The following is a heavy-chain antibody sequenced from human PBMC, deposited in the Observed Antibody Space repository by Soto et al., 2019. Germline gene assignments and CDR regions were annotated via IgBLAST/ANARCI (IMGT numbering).Heavy chain of an antibody. Sequence: EEQLLESGGGLIHPGGSLRLSCATSGFTFSTYAISWVRQAPGKGLEWVSTISGNSEITYYADSVKGRFTISKDSSTNTVYLQMSSLRAEDTAAYYCAKDKYSGSGSYRYYYFYHGMDVWGQGTTVTVSS. CDR1: GFTFSTYA. CDR3: AKDKYSGSGSYRYYYFYHGMDV. D-gene: IGHD3-10*01. CDR2: ISGNSEIT. V-gene: IGHV3-23*01. J-gene: IGHJ6*02.